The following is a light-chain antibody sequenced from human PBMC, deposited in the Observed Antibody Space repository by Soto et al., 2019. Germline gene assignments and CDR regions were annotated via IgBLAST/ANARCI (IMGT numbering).Light chain of an antibody. J-gene: IGKJ2*01. CDR2: EAS. V-gene: IGKV1-5*03. CDR1: QSISSW. Sequence: DIQMTQSPSTLSASVGDRVTITCRASQSISSWLAWYQQKPGKAPKLLIYEASSLESGVPSRFSGSGSGTXXXXXXXSLQPEDFATYYCQQYNSYMYTFGQGTKLEIK. CDR3: QQYNSYMYT.